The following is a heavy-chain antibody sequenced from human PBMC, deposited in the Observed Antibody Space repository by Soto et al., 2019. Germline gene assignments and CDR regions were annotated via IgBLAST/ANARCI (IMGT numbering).Heavy chain of an antibody. CDR3: TRDPRITDF. CDR2: ISPGGDIR. Sequence: GGSLRLSCAASGLSFRDHYMTWIRQAPGKGLELLSYISPGGDIRNYVDSVKGRFTISRDNAENSLYLHMNSLRAEDTAVYYCTRDPRITDFWGQGTLVTVSS. D-gene: IGHD3-16*01. J-gene: IGHJ4*02. V-gene: IGHV3-11*01. CDR1: GLSFRDHY.